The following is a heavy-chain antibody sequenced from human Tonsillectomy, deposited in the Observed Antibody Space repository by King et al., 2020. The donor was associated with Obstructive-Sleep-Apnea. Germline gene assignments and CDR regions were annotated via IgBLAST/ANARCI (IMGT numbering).Heavy chain of an antibody. CDR2: ISGSGGST. V-gene: IGHV3-23*04. CDR1: GFTFSSYA. J-gene: IGHJ4*02. CDR3: AKEHRITMIVVVITTLDY. Sequence: VQLVESGGGLVQPGGSLRLSCAASGFTFSSYAMSWVRQAPGKGLEWVSAISGSGGSTYYADSVKGRFTISRDNSKNTLYLQMNSLRAEDTAVYYCAKEHRITMIVVVITTLDYWGQGTLVTVSS. D-gene: IGHD3-22*01.